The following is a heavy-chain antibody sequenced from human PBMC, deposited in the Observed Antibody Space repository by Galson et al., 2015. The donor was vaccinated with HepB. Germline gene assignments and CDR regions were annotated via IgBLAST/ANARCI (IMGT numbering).Heavy chain of an antibody. D-gene: IGHD6-19*01. CDR3: TTGTQWLVPIDY. CDR2: IKSKTDGGTT. V-gene: IGHV3-15*01. J-gene: IGHJ4*02. Sequence: SLRLSCAASGFTFSNAWMSWVRQAPGKGLEWVGRIKSKTDGGTTDYAAPVKGRLTISRDDSKNTLYLQMNSLKTEDTAVYYCTTGTQWLVPIDYWGQGTLVTVSS. CDR1: GFTFSNAW.